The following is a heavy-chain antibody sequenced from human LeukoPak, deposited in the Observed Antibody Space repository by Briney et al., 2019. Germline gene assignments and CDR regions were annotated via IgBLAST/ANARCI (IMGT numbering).Heavy chain of an antibody. D-gene: IGHD1-26*01. CDR2: ISSSGSAI. V-gene: IGHV3-48*04. Sequence: GGSLRLSCAASGFTFSSYSMNWVRQAPGKGLEWVSYISSSGSAIYYADSVKGRFTISRDNAKNSLYLQMNSLRAEDTAVYYCARDPYKGIVGDEKSFDYWGQGTLVTVSS. J-gene: IGHJ4*02. CDR3: ARDPYKGIVGDEKSFDY. CDR1: GFTFSSYS.